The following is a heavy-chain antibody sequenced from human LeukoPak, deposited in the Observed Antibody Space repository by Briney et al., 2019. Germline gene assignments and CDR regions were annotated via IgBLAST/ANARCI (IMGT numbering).Heavy chain of an antibody. V-gene: IGHV3-74*01. J-gene: IGHJ6*03. CDR1: GFTFSTYW. D-gene: IGHD2-21*02. Sequence: PGGSLRLSCAASGFTFSTYWMHWVRQVPGKGLVWVSRISSDGSNTIYADSVKGRFTISRDNANNSLSLQMNSLRGDDAAVYYCARECDLHGAYYMDVWGKGTTVTVSS. CDR2: ISSDGSNT. CDR3: ARECDLHGAYYMDV.